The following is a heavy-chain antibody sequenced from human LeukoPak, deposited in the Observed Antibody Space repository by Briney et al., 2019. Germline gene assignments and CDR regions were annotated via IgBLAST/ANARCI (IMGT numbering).Heavy chain of an antibody. J-gene: IGHJ3*02. V-gene: IGHV1-69*04. Sequence: ASVKVSCKASGGTFSSYAISWVRQAPGQGLEWMGRIIPIFGIANYAQKFQGRVTITADKSTSTVYMELSSLRSEDTAVYYCASDRSVQDAFDIWGQGTMVTVSS. CDR1: GGTFSSYA. CDR3: ASDRSVQDAFDI. CDR2: IIPIFGIA. D-gene: IGHD1-1*01.